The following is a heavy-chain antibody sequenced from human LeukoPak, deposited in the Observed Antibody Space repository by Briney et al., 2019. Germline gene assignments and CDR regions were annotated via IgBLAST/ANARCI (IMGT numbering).Heavy chain of an antibody. V-gene: IGHV3-23*01. Sequence: GGSLRLSCAASGFTFSSYAMSWVRQAPGKGLEWVSAISGSGGSTYYADSGKGRFTISRDNSKNTLYLQMNSLRAEDTAVYYCAKSKDYDILTGLTWGQGTLVTVSS. CDR3: AKSKDYDILTGLT. CDR2: ISGSGGST. CDR1: GFTFSSYA. J-gene: IGHJ5*02. D-gene: IGHD3-9*01.